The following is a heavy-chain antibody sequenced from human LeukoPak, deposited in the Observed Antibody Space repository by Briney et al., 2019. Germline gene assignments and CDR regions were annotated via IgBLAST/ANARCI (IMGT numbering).Heavy chain of an antibody. CDR3: ASEVTTSDLLVPY. CDR2: ISYDGSNK. CDR1: ELTLISFA. Sequence: GGSLRLSRAAYELTLISFALHCVRQAPGKGLEWVAVISYDGSNKYYADSVKGRFTISRDNSKNTLYLQMNSLRAEDTAVYHCASEVTTSDLLVPYWGQGTLVTVSS. D-gene: IGHD4-11*01. V-gene: IGHV3-30-3*01. J-gene: IGHJ4*02.